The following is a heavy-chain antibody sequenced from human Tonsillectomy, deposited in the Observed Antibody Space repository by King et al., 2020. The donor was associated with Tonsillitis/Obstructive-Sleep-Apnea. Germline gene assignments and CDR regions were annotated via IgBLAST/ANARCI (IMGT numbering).Heavy chain of an antibody. CDR1: GYTFTGYY. J-gene: IGHJ3*02. CDR2: INPNSGGT. D-gene: IGHD1-1*01. CDR3: ARGVRSWNALAFDI. V-gene: IGHV1-2*06. Sequence: QLVQSGAEVKKPGASVKVSCKASGYTFTGYYMHWVRQAPGQGLEWMGRINPNSGGTNYAQKFQGRVTMTRDTSISTAYMELGRLRSDDTAVYYCARGVRSWNALAFDIWGQGKMVTVSS.